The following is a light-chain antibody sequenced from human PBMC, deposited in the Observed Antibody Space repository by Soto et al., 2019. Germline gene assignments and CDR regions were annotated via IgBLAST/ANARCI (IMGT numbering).Light chain of an antibody. V-gene: IGKV1-39*01. J-gene: IGKJ4*01. Sequence: IQRPQSPSSLSASVGDRVTITCRASQSISSYLNWYQQKPGKAPKLLIYAASSLQSGVPSRFSGSGSGTDFTLTISSLQPEDFATYYCQQSYSTPVTFGGGTKVDIK. CDR2: AAS. CDR1: QSISSY. CDR3: QQSYSTPVT.